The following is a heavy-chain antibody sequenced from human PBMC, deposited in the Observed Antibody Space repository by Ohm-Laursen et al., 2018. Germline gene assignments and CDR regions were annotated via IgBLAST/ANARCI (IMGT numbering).Heavy chain of an antibody. CDR2: ISASGTTM. D-gene: IGHD6-19*01. J-gene: IGHJ4*02. CDR1: GFTFSDYY. V-gene: IGHV3-11*04. CDR3: ARDNSGWYYFDY. Sequence: SLRLSCAAPGFTFSDYYMSWIRQAPGKGLEWVSYISASGTTMYYADSVKGRFTISRDNAKNSLYLEMNSLRVEDTAVYYCARDNSGWYYFDYWGRGTLVTVSS.